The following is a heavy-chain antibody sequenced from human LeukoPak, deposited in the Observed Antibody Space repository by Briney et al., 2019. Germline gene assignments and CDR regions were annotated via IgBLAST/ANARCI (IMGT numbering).Heavy chain of an antibody. V-gene: IGHV1-2*02. Sequence: ASVKVSCKASGYTFTGYYMHRVRQAPGQGLEWMGWINPNSGGTNYAQKFQGRVTMTRDTSISTAYMELSRLRSDDTAVYYCASSAMYSGSHMTFDYWGQGTLVTVSS. CDR2: INPNSGGT. D-gene: IGHD1-26*01. CDR1: GYTFTGYY. CDR3: ASSAMYSGSHMTFDY. J-gene: IGHJ4*02.